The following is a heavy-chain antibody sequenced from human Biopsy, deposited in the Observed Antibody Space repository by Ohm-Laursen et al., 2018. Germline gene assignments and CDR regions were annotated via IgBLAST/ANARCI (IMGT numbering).Heavy chain of an antibody. CDR3: ARDRGYYSDRTVPGYFDL. V-gene: IGHV4-59*13. CDR2: ISSGGRA. CDR1: GGSISSYY. J-gene: IGHJ2*01. Sequence: GTLSLTCTVSGGSISSYYWSWIRQPPGKGLQVIGYISSGGRAKYNPSLKSRLTISLDTSKNQLSLRLSSVTAADSAIYYCARDRGYYSDRTVPGYFDLWGRGTLVTVSS. D-gene: IGHD3-22*01.